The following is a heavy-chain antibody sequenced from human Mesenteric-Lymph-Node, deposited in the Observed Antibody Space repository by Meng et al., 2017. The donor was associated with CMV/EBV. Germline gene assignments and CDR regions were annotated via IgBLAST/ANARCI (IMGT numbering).Heavy chain of an antibody. J-gene: IGHJ4*02. V-gene: IGHV4-34*01. CDR2: INHSGST. Sequence: QVQLHQCGAGLLKPSGTRSVTWAVYGGSFSGYYWNWIRQSPEKGLEWIGEINHSGSTTYNPSFTSRIIISVDTSTNQISLNMSSVTAADTAVYYCARGSSYDILTGYFDYWGQGALVTVSS. CDR1: GGSFSGYY. CDR3: ARGSSYDILTGYFDY. D-gene: IGHD3-9*01.